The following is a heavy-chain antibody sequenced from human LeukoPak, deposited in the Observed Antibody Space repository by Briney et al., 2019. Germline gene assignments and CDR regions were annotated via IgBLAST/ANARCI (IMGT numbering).Heavy chain of an antibody. D-gene: IGHD1/OR15-1a*01. CDR3: ARVGRSNKPGA. V-gene: IGHV3-48*03. Sequence: RPGGPLRLSCAASGFRFSSYEMNWVRQAPGKGLEWVTYINNGGSSIFHADSVKGRFTISRDNAKNSLYLQMNSLRAEDTAVYYCARVGRSNKPGAWGKGTLVTVSS. CDR1: GFRFSSYE. J-gene: IGHJ4*02. CDR2: INNGGSSI.